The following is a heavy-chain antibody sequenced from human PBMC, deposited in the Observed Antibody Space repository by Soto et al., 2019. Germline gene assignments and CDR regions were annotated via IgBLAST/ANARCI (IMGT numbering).Heavy chain of an antibody. J-gene: IGHJ4*02. V-gene: IGHV1-24*01. CDR2: FDPEDGET. CDR1: GHTLSELS. D-gene: IGHD1-1*01. CDR3: AAGGTRWLHSPFDY. Sequence: QVQLVQSGAEVKKPGASVKVTCKVSGHTLSELSMHWVRQAPGKGLEWMGGFDPEDGETISAQEFQGRVTMTEDTSTDSTYMELSSLRSEDTAVYYCAAGGTRWLHSPFDYWGQGPRVTISS.